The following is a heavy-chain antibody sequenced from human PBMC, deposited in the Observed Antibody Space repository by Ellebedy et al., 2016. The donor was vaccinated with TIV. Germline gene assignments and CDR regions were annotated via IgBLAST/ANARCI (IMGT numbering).Heavy chain of an antibody. CDR1: GDSITSTNW. CDR2: LFHSGTT. Sequence: MPSETLSLTCAVSGDSITSTNWWSWVRQPQGKGLEWIGELFHSGTTNYNTSLKSRDTISLDKSRNQFSLKLTSVTAADTAVYYCATLIVGLYFFGYWGQGSLVTVSS. CDR3: ATLIVGLYFFGY. D-gene: IGHD1-26*01. J-gene: IGHJ4*02. V-gene: IGHV4-4*02.